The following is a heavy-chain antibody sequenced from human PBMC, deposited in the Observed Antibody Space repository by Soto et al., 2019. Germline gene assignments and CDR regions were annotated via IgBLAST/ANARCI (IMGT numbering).Heavy chain of an antibody. CDR1: GFTFSSYS. CDR2: ISSSSSYI. Sequence: EVQLVESGGGLVKPGGSLRLSCAASGFTFSSYSMNWVRQAPGKGLEWVSSISSSSSYIYYADSVKGRFTISRDNAKNSLYLQMNSLRAEDTAVYYCARDKAAAAHAYYYYGMDVWGQGTTVTVSS. CDR3: ARDKAAAAHAYYYYGMDV. J-gene: IGHJ6*02. D-gene: IGHD6-13*01. V-gene: IGHV3-21*01.